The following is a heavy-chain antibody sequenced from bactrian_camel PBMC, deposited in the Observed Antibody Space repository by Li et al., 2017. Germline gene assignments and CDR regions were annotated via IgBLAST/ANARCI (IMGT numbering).Heavy chain of an antibody. CDR2: IRSDGAV. V-gene: IGHV3S53*01. CDR1: GPTSNGNC. CDR3: AARFGASCRWTDFRY. J-gene: IGHJ6*01. Sequence: HVQLVESGGGSVQAGGSLRLSCAISGPTSNGNCLAWFRQAPGREREWAAGIRSDGAVSDTFDVGGRFTIFTDNAKNTASLQMNSLKSEDTAMYYCAARFGASCRWTDFRYWGQGTQVTVS. D-gene: IGHD6*01.